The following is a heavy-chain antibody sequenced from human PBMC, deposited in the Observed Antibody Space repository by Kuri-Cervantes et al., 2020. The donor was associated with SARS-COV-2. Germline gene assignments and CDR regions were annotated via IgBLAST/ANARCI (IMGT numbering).Heavy chain of an antibody. CDR1: GGSISSYY. V-gene: IGHV4-59*12. J-gene: IGHJ4*02. D-gene: IGHD4-11*01. CDR3: ARTASTVTTNPYRYYFDY. Sequence: GSLRLSCTVSGGSISSYYWSWIRQPPGKGLEWMGYIYYSWSTNYNPSLKSRVNISVNTSKNKFSLKLSSVTAADTAVYYCARTASTVTTNPYRYYFDYWGQGTLVTVSS. CDR2: IYYSWST.